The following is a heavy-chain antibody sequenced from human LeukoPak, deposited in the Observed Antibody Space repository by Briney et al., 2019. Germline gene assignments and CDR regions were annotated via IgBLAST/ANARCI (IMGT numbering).Heavy chain of an antibody. J-gene: IGHJ4*02. V-gene: IGHV3-30-3*01. CDR3: AKDGGWEPYFDY. CDR1: GFTFSSYA. Sequence: GGSLRLSCAASGFTFSSYAMHWVRQAPGKGLEWVAVISYDGSDKYYADSVKGRFTISRDNSKNTLYLQMNSLRAEDTAVYYCAKDGGWEPYFDYWGQGTLVTVSS. D-gene: IGHD1-26*01. CDR2: ISYDGSDK.